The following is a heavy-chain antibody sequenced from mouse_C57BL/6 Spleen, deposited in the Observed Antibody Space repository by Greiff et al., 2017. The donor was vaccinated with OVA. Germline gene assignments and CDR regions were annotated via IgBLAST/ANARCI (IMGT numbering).Heavy chain of an antibody. J-gene: IGHJ3*01. Sequence: VKLVESGAELVRPGASVTLSCKASGYTFTDYEMHWVKQTPVHGLEWIGAIDPETGGTAYNQKFKGKAILTADKSSSTAYMELRSLTSEDSAVYYCTRSHYYGSPPFAYWGQGTLVTVSA. CDR1: GYTFTDYE. CDR2: IDPETGGT. V-gene: IGHV1-15*01. CDR3: TRSHYYGSPPFAY. D-gene: IGHD1-1*01.